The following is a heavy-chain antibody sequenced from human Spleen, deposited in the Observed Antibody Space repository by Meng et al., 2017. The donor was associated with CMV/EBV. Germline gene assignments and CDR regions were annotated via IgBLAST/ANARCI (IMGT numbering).Heavy chain of an antibody. CDR1: GFNFSDDD. Sequence: LSCAVSGFNFSDDDMHWVRQATGKGLEWVSSIGTAGDTYYPGSVKGRFTMSRENGKNSLYLQMNSLKPGDTAVYYCGRGTYGDLVDYWGQGTLVTVSS. CDR3: GRGTYGDLVDY. J-gene: IGHJ4*02. CDR2: IGTAGDT. V-gene: IGHV3-13*01. D-gene: IGHD4-17*01.